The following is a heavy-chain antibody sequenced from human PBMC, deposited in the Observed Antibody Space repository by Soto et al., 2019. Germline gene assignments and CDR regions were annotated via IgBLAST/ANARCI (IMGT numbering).Heavy chain of an antibody. Sequence: PAKVSCKASGGTFSSYAINWVRQAPGEGLEWMGGSIPIFGTGNYAQKFQGRVTITADESTSTAYMELSSQRSEDTAVYYCARDLAAQRPFWSGYYAPPYYGMDVWGQGTPVTVSS. CDR1: GGTFSSYA. V-gene: IGHV1-69*13. D-gene: IGHD3-3*01. CDR2: SIPIFGTG. J-gene: IGHJ6*02. CDR3: ARDLAAQRPFWSGYYAPPYYGMDV.